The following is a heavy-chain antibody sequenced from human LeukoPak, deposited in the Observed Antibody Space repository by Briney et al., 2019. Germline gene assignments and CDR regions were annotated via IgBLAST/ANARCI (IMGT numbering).Heavy chain of an antibody. CDR3: AKECYYGSGTYYDY. CDR1: GFTFSSYA. Sequence: PGGSLRLSCAASGFTFSSYAMSWVRQAPGKGLEWVSGISGSDGSTYYADSVKGRFTISRDKSKNTLYLQMNSLGAEDTAVYYCAKECYYGSGTYYDYWGQGTLVTVSS. V-gene: IGHV3-23*01. CDR2: ISGSDGST. D-gene: IGHD3-10*01. J-gene: IGHJ4*02.